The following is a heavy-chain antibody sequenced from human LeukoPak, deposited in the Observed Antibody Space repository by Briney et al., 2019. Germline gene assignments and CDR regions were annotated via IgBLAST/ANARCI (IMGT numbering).Heavy chain of an antibody. V-gene: IGHV5-51*01. CDR2: IYTRDSDT. D-gene: IGHD3-10*01. CDR1: GYTFTHQW. CDR3: VRDSDVIGAI. J-gene: IGHJ4*02. Sequence: GESLKISRKSPGYTFTHQWIGWVRQQSGTGLGWMGIIYTRDSDTRYSPYFQGHVSISADTCINIALLEWSRLKASGTAIYYCVRDSDVIGAIWGQGTLVTVSS.